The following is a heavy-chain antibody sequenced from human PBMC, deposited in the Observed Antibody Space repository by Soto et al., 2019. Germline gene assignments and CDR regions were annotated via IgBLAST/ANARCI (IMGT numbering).Heavy chain of an antibody. V-gene: IGHV4-61*01. D-gene: IGHD2-21*02. J-gene: IGHJ5*01. Sequence: QVQLQESGPGLVKPSETLSLTCTVSGGAVSTGSYNWSWIRQPPGKGLEWIGFLYYTGRTNYNLTPTSRVTMSLDTSTNPVSLNLTSATAAGTAVYYCARVCRTETCFDPWGQGTLVTVSS. CDR3: ARVCRTETCFDP. CDR2: LYYTGRT. CDR1: GGAVSTGSYN.